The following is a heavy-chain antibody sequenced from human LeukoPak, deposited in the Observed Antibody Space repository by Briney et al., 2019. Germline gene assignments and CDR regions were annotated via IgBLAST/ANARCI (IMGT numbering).Heavy chain of an antibody. Sequence: SETLSLTCTVSGGSISSFYWSWIRQPPGKGLEWIGYIYYSGSTNYNPSLKSRVTISVDTSKNQFSLKLSSVTAADTAVYYCARGGSGWPEYFQHWGQGTLVTVSS. CDR1: GGSISSFY. J-gene: IGHJ1*01. CDR3: ARGGSGWPEYFQH. D-gene: IGHD6-19*01. V-gene: IGHV4-59*01. CDR2: IYYSGST.